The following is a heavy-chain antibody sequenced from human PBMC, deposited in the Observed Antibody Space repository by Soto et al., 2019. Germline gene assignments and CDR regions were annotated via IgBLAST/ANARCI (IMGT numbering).Heavy chain of an antibody. J-gene: IGHJ4*02. CDR1: GFTVGDHY. CDR2: ITSSGSTI. D-gene: IGHD5-18*01. CDR3: AREKTAMVTVDY. V-gene: IGHV3-11*01. Sequence: GGSLSLSCSASGFTVGDHYMSWIRQAPGKGLEWVSYITSSGSTIYYADSVKGRFTISRDNAKNSLYLQMNSLRAEDTAVYYCAREKTAMVTVDYWGQGTLVTVSS.